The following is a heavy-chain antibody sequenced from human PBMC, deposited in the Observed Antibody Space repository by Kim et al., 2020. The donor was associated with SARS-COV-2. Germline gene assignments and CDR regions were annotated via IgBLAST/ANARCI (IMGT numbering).Heavy chain of an antibody. CDR1: GFTFSGFW. CDR2: VNTDGSDT. J-gene: IGHJ4*02. V-gene: IGHV3-74*03. CDR3: TRAKVATNAFDS. Sequence: GGSLRLSCEASGFTFSGFWMDWVRQAPGKGLLWVSRVNTDGSDTPYADSVKGRFTVSRDNAKNTLYLQMNRLRADDTAVYYCTRAKVATNAFDSWGQGILVSVSS. D-gene: IGHD1-1*01.